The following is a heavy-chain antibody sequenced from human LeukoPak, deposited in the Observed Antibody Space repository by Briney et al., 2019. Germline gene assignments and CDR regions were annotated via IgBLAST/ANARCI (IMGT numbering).Heavy chain of an antibody. CDR2: IYPGDSDT. CDR1: GYRFINYW. D-gene: IGHD3-3*01. V-gene: IGHV5-51*01. CDR3: ARIWSAAKPLDY. Sequence: GESLKISCKGSGYRFINYWIGWVREMPGKGLEWMGIIYPGDSDTRYSPSFQGQVTISDDKFISTAYLQWSSLKASDTAMYYCARIWSAAKPLDYWGQGTLVTVSS. J-gene: IGHJ4*02.